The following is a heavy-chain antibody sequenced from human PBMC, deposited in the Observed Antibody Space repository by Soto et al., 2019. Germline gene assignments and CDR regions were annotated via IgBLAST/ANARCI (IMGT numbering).Heavy chain of an antibody. J-gene: IGHJ4*03. Sequence: TLSLTCTVSGDSISSGGYYLTWIRQHPGKGLEWIGYIDNSGNTYYKPSLDSRVVMSVDASKNRFSLRLNSVTAADTAVYYCARDLGSNQWVFDNWIHGTLVTVSS. CDR1: GDSISSGGYY. CDR2: IDNSGNT. CDR3: ARDLGSNQWVFDN. D-gene: IGHD1-26*01. V-gene: IGHV4-31*03.